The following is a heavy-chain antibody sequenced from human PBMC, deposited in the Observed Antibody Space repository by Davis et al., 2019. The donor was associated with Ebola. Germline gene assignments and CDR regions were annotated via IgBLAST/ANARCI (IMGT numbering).Heavy chain of an antibody. V-gene: IGHV4-34*01. Sequence: PSETLSLTCAVYGGSFSGYYWSWIRQSPGKGLEWIGEMNPSGSTNYNPSLKSRVTISVDTSNNQFSLKLNSMTAADTAVYYCARGQIEDEKRRPWSSGWSDRRGPWSSGWSNRGGRYYYSCYMDVWGKGTTVTVSS. D-gene: IGHD6-19*01. CDR2: MNPSGST. CDR1: GGSFSGYY. CDR3: ARGQIEDEKRRPWSSGWSDRRGPWSSGWSNRGGRYYYSCYMDV. J-gene: IGHJ6*03.